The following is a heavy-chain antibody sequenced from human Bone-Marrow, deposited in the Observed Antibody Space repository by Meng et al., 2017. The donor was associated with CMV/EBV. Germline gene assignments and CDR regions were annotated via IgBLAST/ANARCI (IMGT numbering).Heavy chain of an antibody. CDR2: IYHSGGT. V-gene: IGHV4-38-2*02. J-gene: IGHJ4*02. D-gene: IGHD5-12*01. Sequence: SETLSLTCTVSGYSISSGYYWGWIRQPPGKGLEWIGSIYHSGGTYYNPSLKSRVTISVDTSKNQFSLKLSSVTAADTAVYYCARGGGYLNWGQGTLVNFSS. CDR3: ARGGGYLN. CDR1: GYSISSGYY.